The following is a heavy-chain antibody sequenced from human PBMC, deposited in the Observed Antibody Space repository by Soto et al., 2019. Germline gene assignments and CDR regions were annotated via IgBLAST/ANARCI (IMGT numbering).Heavy chain of an antibody. D-gene: IGHD1-26*01. J-gene: IGHJ4*02. CDR3: ARDGRSYSYFDY. CDR1: GFTFSSYA. V-gene: IGHV3-30-3*01. Sequence: QVQLVESGGGVVQPGRSLRLSCAASGFTFSSYAMHWVRQAPGKGLEWVAVISYDGSNKYYEDSVKGRFTISRDKAKNTRYLQINILRAEDTAVYYCARDGRSYSYFDYWGQGTPVTLSS. CDR2: ISYDGSNK.